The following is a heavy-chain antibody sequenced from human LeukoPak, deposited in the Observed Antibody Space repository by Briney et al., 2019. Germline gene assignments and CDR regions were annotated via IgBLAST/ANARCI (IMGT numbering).Heavy chain of an antibody. D-gene: IGHD6-13*01. J-gene: IGHJ6*03. CDR3: ARTTEAHSWQTRYYSYYMDV. Sequence: SETLSLTCAVYGGSFSGYYWSWIPHPPGKGLEWIGEVNHSGSTNYNPSLKSRVTISVDTSKNQFSLKLSSVTAADTAVYYCARTTEAHSWQTRYYSYYMDVWGKGTTVTVSS. CDR2: VNHSGST. CDR1: GGSFSGYY. V-gene: IGHV4-34*01.